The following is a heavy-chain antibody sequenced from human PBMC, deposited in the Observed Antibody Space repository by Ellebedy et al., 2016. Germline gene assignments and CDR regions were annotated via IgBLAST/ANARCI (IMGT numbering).Heavy chain of an antibody. J-gene: IGHJ4*02. CDR2: IVFSGTAT. CDR3: ARDGSEWSRDY. CDR1: GFTFSVAG. Sequence: GESLKISXAASGFTFSVAGMTWVRQAPGKGLKWVATIVFSGTATYYSDSVMGRFIISRDNAKNSLFLQMNSLRVEDTAVYYCARDGSEWSRDYWGQGTLVTVSS. V-gene: IGHV3-21*01. D-gene: IGHD3-3*01.